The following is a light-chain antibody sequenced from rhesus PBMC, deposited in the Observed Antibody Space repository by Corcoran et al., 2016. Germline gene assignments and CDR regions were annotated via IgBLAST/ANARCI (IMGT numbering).Light chain of an antibody. CDR3: QQHNSWPYS. CDR1: QGISNY. V-gene: IGKV1S14*01. CDR2: NAS. Sequence: DIQMTQSPSSLSASVGDTVTITCRATQGISNYLAWYQQKPGKAPKPLLDNASTLERGVPARFSGSASRTDFTLTISSLQPEDIAVYYCQQHNSWPYSLGQGTKVEIK. J-gene: IGKJ2*01.